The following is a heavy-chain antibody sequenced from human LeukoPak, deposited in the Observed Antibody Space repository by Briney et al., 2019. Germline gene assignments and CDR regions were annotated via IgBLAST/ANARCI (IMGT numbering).Heavy chain of an antibody. CDR3: ARAVGPFDF. Sequence: GGSLRLSCAASGFTFSTYGMHWVRQAPGKGLEWVAVIWYDGSIKYYGDSVKGRFTISRDNSKNTLYVQMNSLRAEDTAMYYCARAVGPFDFWGPGTLVIVSS. CDR1: GFTFSTYG. J-gene: IGHJ3*01. V-gene: IGHV3-33*01. CDR2: IWYDGSIK.